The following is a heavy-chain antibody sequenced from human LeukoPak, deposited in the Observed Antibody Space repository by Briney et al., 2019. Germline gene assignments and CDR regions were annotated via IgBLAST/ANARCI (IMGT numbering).Heavy chain of an antibody. CDR3: ASHLGSSSSWPFDY. CDR2: IIPIFGTA. Sequence: GASVKVSCKASGYTFTGYYMHWVRQAPGQGLEWMGGIIPIFGTANYAQKFQGRVTITADESTSTAYMELSSLRSEDTAVYYCASHLGSSSSWPFDYWGQGTLVTVSS. J-gene: IGHJ4*02. V-gene: IGHV1-69*13. D-gene: IGHD6-13*01. CDR1: GYTFTGYY.